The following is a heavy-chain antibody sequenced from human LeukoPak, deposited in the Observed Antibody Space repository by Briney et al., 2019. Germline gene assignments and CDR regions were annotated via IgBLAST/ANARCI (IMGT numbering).Heavy chain of an antibody. CDR1: GFTFSSYW. D-gene: IGHD3-22*01. V-gene: IGHV3-48*04. CDR3: ARDDSSGCYYFDY. J-gene: IGHJ4*02. CDR2: ISSSGSTI. Sequence: GGSLRLSCAASGFTFSSYWMSWVRQAPGKGLEWVSYISSSGSTIYYADSVKGRFTISRDNAKNSLYLQMNSLRAEDTAVYYCARDDSSGCYYFDYWGQGTLVTVSS.